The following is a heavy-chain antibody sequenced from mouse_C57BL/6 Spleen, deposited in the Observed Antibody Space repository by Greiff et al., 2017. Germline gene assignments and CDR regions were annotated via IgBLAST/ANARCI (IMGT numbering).Heavy chain of an antibody. V-gene: IGHV1-53*01. D-gene: IGHD4-1*01. CDR3: ARANWDWYFDV. J-gene: IGHJ1*03. CDR1: GYTFTSYW. CDR2: ISPSNGGT. Sequence: QVQLKQPGTELVKPGASVKLSCKASGYTFTSYWMHWVKQRPGQGLEWIGNISPSNGGTNYNEKFKSKATLTVDKSSSTAYMQLSSLTSEDSAVYYCARANWDWYFDVWGTGTTVTVSS.